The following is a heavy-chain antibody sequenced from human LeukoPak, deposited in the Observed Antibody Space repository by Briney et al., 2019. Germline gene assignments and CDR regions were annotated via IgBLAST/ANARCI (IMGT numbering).Heavy chain of an antibody. Sequence: GASVKVSCKASGYTFTSYYMHWVRQAPGQGLEWMGIINPSGGSTSYAQKFQGRVTMTRDMSTSTVYMELSSLRSEDTAVYYCARSKYYYDSSRLGWFDPWGQGTLVTVSS. V-gene: IGHV1-46*01. CDR2: INPSGGST. CDR3: ARSKYYYDSSRLGWFDP. D-gene: IGHD3-22*01. CDR1: GYTFTSYY. J-gene: IGHJ5*02.